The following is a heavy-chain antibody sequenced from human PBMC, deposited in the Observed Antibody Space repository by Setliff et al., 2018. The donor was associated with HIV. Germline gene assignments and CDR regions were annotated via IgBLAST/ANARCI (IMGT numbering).Heavy chain of an antibody. D-gene: IGHD1-1*01. J-gene: IGHJ4*02. CDR3: ALANIVSTARWNH. Sequence: GASVKVSCKASGYTFTGYYMHWVRQAPGQGLEWMGWINPNSGGTNYAQKFQGRVTMTRDTSISTVYMDLSRLTSDDTAVYYCALANIVSTARWNHWGRGTLVTVSS. CDR1: GYTFTGYY. CDR2: INPNSGGT. V-gene: IGHV1-2*02.